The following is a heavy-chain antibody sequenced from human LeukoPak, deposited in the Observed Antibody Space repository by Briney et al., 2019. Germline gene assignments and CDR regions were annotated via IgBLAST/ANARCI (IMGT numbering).Heavy chain of an antibody. J-gene: IGHJ4*02. V-gene: IGHV3-30-3*01. CDR1: VFTFSNYA. CDR3: ARERYYSNPDY. CDR2: ISYDGSNK. D-gene: IGHD4-11*01. Sequence: GGSLRLSCAASVFTFSNYAMHWVRQAPGKGLEWVAVISYDGSNKYYADSVKGRFTISRDNSKNTLYLQMNSLRAEDTAVYYWARERYYSNPDYWGQGTLVTVSS.